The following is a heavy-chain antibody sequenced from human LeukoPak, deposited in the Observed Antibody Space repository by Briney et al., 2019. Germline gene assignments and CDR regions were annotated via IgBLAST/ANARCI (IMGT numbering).Heavy chain of an antibody. CDR3: VLAARPIYFQH. Sequence: GGSLRLSCAASGFTFSSYSMNWVRQAPGKGLEWVANIKQDGSEKYYVDSVKGRFTISRDNAKNSLYLQMNSLRAEDTAVYYCVLAARPIYFQHWGQGTLVTVSS. J-gene: IGHJ1*01. V-gene: IGHV3-7*01. D-gene: IGHD6-6*01. CDR2: IKQDGSEK. CDR1: GFTFSSYS.